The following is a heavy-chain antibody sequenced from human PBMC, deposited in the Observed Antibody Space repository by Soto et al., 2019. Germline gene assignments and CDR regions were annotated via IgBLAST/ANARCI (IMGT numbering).Heavy chain of an antibody. Sequence: EVQLVESGGGLVKPGGSLRPSCAASGFTFSSYNMNWVRQAPGKGLEWVSSISSSSSYIYYADSVKGRFTISRDNAKNALYLQMNGLRVEDTAVYYCARDQYYDFWSGYYRAYGMDVWGQGTTVTVSS. CDR3: ARDQYYDFWSGYYRAYGMDV. CDR1: GFTFSSYN. V-gene: IGHV3-21*01. CDR2: ISSSSSYI. J-gene: IGHJ6*02. D-gene: IGHD3-3*01.